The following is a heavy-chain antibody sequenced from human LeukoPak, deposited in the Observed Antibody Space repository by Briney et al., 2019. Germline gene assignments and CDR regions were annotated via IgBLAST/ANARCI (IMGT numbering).Heavy chain of an antibody. V-gene: IGHV4-34*01. CDR1: GSSFSGYY. Sequence: PSETLSLTCGVYGSSFSGYYWSWIRQPPGKGLEWSGEINHSGSTNYNASLKSRVTISVDTSRKQFSLKLSSVTAADSAMYYCAREPGWTIAARPFDYCGQGTLVTVSS. D-gene: IGHD6-6*01. CDR2: INHSGST. J-gene: IGHJ4*02. CDR3: AREPGWTIAARPFDY.